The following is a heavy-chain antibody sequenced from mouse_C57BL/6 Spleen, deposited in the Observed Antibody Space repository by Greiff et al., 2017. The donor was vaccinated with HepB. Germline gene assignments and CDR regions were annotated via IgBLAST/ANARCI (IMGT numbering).Heavy chain of an antibody. D-gene: IGHD1-1*01. Sequence: VQLVESGAELVRPGASVTLSCKASGYTFTDYEMHWVKQTPVHGLEWIGAIDPETGGTAYNQKFKGKAILTADKSSSTAYMELRSLTSEDSAVYYCTRELYYGSSYGYFDVWGTGTTVTVSS. J-gene: IGHJ1*03. V-gene: IGHV1-15*01. CDR3: TRELYYGSSYGYFDV. CDR1: GYTFTDYE. CDR2: IDPETGGT.